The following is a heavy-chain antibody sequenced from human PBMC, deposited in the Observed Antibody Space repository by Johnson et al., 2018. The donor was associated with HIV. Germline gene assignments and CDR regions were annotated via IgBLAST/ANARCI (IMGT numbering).Heavy chain of an antibody. Sequence: QVQLVESGGGVVQPGRSLRLSCAASGFTFSSYGMHWVRQAPGKGLEWVAVISYDGSNKYYADSVKGRFTISRENAKNSLYLQMNSLRAGDTAVYYCVKDRGSSGIPAAFDIWGQGTMVTVSS. CDR1: GFTFSSYG. CDR2: ISYDGSNK. V-gene: IGHV3-30*18. D-gene: IGHD1-26*01. CDR3: VKDRGSSGIPAAFDI. J-gene: IGHJ3*02.